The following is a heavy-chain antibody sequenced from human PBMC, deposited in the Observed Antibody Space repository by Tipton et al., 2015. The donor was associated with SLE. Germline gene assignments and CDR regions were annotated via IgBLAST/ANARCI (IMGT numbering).Heavy chain of an antibody. D-gene: IGHD3-16*02. Sequence: SLRLSCAASGFTFSTYGMSWVRQAPGKGLEWVSAITTSGTTYYADSVEGRFTISRDNSKNTLYLQMNSPRAEDTAVYYCAKDRLGELSLPRYGMDVWGQGTTVTVSS. CDR3: AKDRLGELSLPRYGMDV. J-gene: IGHJ6*02. V-gene: IGHV3-23*01. CDR1: GFTFSTYG. CDR2: ITTSGTT.